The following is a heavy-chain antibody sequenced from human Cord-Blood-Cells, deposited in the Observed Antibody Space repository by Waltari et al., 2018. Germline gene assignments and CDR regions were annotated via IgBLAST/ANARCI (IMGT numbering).Heavy chain of an antibody. V-gene: IGHV4-34*01. CDR3: ARGRYCSSTSCYTNAFDI. Sequence: QVQLQQWGAGLLKPSETLSLTCAVYGGSFSGYYWSWIRQPPGKGLEWIGEINHSGSTNSNPSLKSRVTISVDTSKNQFSRKLSSVTAADTAVYYCARGRYCSSTSCYTNAFDIWGQGTMVTVSS. J-gene: IGHJ3*02. CDR2: INHSGST. CDR1: GGSFSGYY. D-gene: IGHD2-2*01.